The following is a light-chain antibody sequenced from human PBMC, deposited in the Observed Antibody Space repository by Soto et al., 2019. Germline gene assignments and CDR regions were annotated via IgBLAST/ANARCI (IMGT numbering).Light chain of an antibody. V-gene: IGLV1-40*01. CDR1: SSNIGAGYD. Sequence: QPVLTQPPSVSGAPGQRVTISCTGSSSNIGAGYDVHWYQQLPGTAPKLLIYGNSNRPSGVPDRFSGSKSGTSASLAITGLQAEDEADYYCQSYDSSLSALFGGGTHLTVL. J-gene: IGLJ3*02. CDR3: QSYDSSLSAL. CDR2: GNS.